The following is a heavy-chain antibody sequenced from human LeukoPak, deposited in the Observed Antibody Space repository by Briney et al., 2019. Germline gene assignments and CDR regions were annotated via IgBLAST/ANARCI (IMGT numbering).Heavy chain of an antibody. Sequence: ASVKVSCKASGYTFTSYGISWVRQAPGQGLEWMGWISAYNGNTNYAQKLQGRVTMTTDTSTSTAYMELRSLRSDDTAVYYCARDRRCSGGSCYWFDPWGQGTLVTVSS. CDR2: ISAYNGNT. J-gene: IGHJ5*02. V-gene: IGHV1-18*01. CDR3: ARDRRCSGGSCYWFDP. CDR1: GYTFTSYG. D-gene: IGHD2-15*01.